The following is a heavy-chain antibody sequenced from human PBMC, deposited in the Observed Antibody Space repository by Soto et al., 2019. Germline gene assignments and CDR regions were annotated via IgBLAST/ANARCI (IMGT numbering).Heavy chain of an antibody. Sequence: EVRLLESGGGLVKPGGSLRLSCATSGLTFSNYAMSWVRQAPGGGLEWVSSMSGSSSTTYYADSVRGRFTISRDRSKNTLYLQMDGLTSEDTAMYFCARGGGMGVNDYWGQGIMVTVSS. CDR3: ARGGGMGVNDY. CDR2: MSGSSSTT. D-gene: IGHD3-16*01. V-gene: IGHV3-23*01. J-gene: IGHJ4*02. CDR1: GLTFSNYA.